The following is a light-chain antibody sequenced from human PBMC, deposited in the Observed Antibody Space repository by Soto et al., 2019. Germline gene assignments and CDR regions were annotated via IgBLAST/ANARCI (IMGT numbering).Light chain of an antibody. Sequence: QSVLTQPASVSGSPGQSITISCTGTSSDVGGYNYVSWYQQHPGTAPKLMIYEVSNRPSGVSNHFSGSKSDNTASLTISGLQAEDEADYYCSSYTGSSTIFGTGTKVTVL. CDR3: SSYTGSSTI. V-gene: IGLV2-14*01. CDR2: EVS. CDR1: SSDVGGYNY. J-gene: IGLJ1*01.